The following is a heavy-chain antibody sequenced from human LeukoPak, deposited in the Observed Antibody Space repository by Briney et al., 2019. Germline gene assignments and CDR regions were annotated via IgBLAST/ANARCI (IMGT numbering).Heavy chain of an antibody. CDR3: ASAGI. CDR2: INNSGST. J-gene: IGHJ3*02. V-gene: IGHV4-34*01. Sequence: SETLSLTCAVYGGSFSGYYWSWIRQPPGKGLEWIGEINNSGSTNYNPSLKSRVTISVDTSKNQFSQKLSSVTAADTAVHYCASAGIWGQGTMVTVSS. CDR1: GGSFSGYY.